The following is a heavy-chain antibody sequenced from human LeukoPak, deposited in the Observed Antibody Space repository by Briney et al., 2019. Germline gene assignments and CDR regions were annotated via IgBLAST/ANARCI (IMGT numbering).Heavy chain of an antibody. Sequence: PGGSLRLSCAASGFTFSSYAMSWVRQAPGKGLEWVSAISGSGGSTYYADSVKGRFTISRDNSKNMLYLQMNSLRAEDTVVYYCAKDPYSGSYYGRGYFDYWGQGTLVTVSS. CDR2: ISGSGGST. V-gene: IGHV3-23*01. D-gene: IGHD1-26*01. CDR1: GFTFSSYA. J-gene: IGHJ4*02. CDR3: AKDPYSGSYYGRGYFDY.